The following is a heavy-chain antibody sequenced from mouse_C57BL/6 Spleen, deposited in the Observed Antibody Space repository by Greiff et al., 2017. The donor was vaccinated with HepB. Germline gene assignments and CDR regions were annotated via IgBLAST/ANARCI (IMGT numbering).Heavy chain of an antibody. J-gene: IGHJ1*03. CDR1: GFTFSSYG. D-gene: IGHD1-1*01. V-gene: IGHV5-6*02. Sequence: DVKLVESGGDLVKPGGSLKLSCAASGFTFSSYGMSWVRQTPDKRLEWVATISSGGSYTYYPDSVKGRFTISRDNAKNTLYLQMSSLKSEDTAMYYCASQGGSYYYGSSYDWYFDVWGTGTTVTVSS. CDR3: ASQGGSYYYGSSYDWYFDV. CDR2: ISSGGSYT.